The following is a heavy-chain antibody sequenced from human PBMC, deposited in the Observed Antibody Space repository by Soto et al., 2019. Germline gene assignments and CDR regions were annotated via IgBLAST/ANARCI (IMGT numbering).Heavy chain of an antibody. V-gene: IGHV3-48*02. D-gene: IGHD6-19*01. CDR1: GLTFKTYS. J-gene: IGHJ4*02. Sequence: EVQLVESGGGLVQPGGSLRLSCEVSGLTFKTYSMNWVRQAPGKGLEWVSYISSSSSTMYYADSVKGRFTISRDNAKNSLYLQMKSLREEDTAVYFCARDTYSTGYIEWGQGTLVTVSS. CDR2: ISSSSSTM. CDR3: ARDTYSTGYIE.